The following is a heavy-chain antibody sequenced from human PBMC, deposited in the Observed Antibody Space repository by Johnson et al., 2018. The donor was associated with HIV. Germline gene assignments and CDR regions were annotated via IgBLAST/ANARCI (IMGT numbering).Heavy chain of an antibody. J-gene: IGHJ3*02. CDR2: IYIGGST. Sequence: QVQLVESGGGVVQPGRSLRLSCAASGFTFSAYGIHWVRQAPGKGLEWVSVIYIGGSTYYAASVNGRFTISRDNSKKTLYLQMNSLTAEDTAVYYCTGENGLGESSLVFDIWGQGTMVTVSS. V-gene: IGHV3-NL1*01. CDR1: GFTFSAYG. CDR3: TGENGLGESSLVFDI. D-gene: IGHD3-16*02.